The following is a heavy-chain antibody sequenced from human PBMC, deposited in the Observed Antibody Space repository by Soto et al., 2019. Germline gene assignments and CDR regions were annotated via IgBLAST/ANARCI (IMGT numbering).Heavy chain of an antibody. V-gene: IGHV3-30*18. CDR1: GFTFSSYG. Sequence: QVQLVESGGGVVQPGRSLRLSCAASGFTFSSYGMHWVRQAPGKGLEWVAVISYDGSNKYYADSVKGRFTISRDNSKNTLYLQMNSLRAEDTAVYYCAKNYGDNYFDYWGKGTLVTVSS. D-gene: IGHD4-17*01. CDR2: ISYDGSNK. CDR3: AKNYGDNYFDY. J-gene: IGHJ4*02.